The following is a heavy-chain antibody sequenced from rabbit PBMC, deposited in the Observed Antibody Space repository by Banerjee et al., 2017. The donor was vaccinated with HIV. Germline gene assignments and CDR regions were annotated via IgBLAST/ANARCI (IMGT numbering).Heavy chain of an antibody. CDR2: IYAGSSDYT. Sequence: QSLEESGGDLVKPGASLTLTCTASGFSFSSGYDMCWVRQAPGKGLEWIACIYAGSSDYTYYASWAKGRFTISKTSSTTVTLQMTSLTAADTATYFCARNAGYANGGDGYFNLWGPGTLVTVS. V-gene: IGHV1S40*01. D-gene: IGHD6-1*01. J-gene: IGHJ4*01. CDR3: ARNAGYANGGDGYFNL. CDR1: GFSFSSGYD.